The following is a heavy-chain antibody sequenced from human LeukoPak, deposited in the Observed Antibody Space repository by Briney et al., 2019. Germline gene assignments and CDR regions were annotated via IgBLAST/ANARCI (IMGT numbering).Heavy chain of an antibody. D-gene: IGHD3-22*01. CDR3: ARDYYDSSGYDNWIDP. CDR2: GDYSGGT. CDR1: GDSFTSVTDY. V-gene: IGHV4-39*07. J-gene: IGHJ5*02. Sequence: PSETLSLTCTVSGDSFTSVTDYWAWIRQPPGKGLEWIASGDYSGGTYYNPSFESRVAISADMSKNQFSLKLSSVTAADTAVYYCARDYYDSSGYDNWIDPWGQGTLVTVSS.